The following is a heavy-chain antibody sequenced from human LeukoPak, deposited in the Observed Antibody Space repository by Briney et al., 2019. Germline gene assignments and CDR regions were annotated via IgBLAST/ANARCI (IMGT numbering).Heavy chain of an antibody. D-gene: IGHD3-22*01. V-gene: IGHV1-18*01. Sequence: ASVKVSCKASGYTFTSYGISWVRQAPGQGLEWMGWTSAYNGNTNYAQQLQGRVTMTTDTSTSIAYMELRSLRSDDTAVYYCARVVVIKGGYYFDYWGQGTLVTVSS. CDR3: ARVVVIKGGYYFDY. CDR2: TSAYNGNT. J-gene: IGHJ4*02. CDR1: GYTFTSYG.